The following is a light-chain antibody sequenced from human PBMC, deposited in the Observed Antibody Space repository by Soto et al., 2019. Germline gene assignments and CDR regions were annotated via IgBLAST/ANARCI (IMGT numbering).Light chain of an antibody. J-gene: IGKJ5*01. Sequence: IQRTPSPSIVSASVGDRATITCRASQGISSYLAWYQQKPGKAPKLLIYAASTLQSGVPSRFSGSGSGTDFTLTISSLKTEDFATYYCKPLNSYTIGVGQGTRLEIK. CDR3: KPLNSYTIG. CDR2: AAS. V-gene: IGKV1-9*01. CDR1: QGISSY.